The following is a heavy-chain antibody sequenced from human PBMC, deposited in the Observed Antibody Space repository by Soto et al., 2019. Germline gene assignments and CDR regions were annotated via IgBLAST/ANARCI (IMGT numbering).Heavy chain of an antibody. Sequence: GGSLRLSCAASGFTFSDYYMSWIRQAPGKGLGWVSYISSSSSYTNYADSVKGRFTISRDNAKNSLYLQMNSLRAEDTAVYYCASGEPRSHYFDYWGQGTLVTVSS. CDR3: ASGEPRSHYFDY. J-gene: IGHJ4*02. V-gene: IGHV3-11*06. CDR1: GFTFSDYY. CDR2: ISSSSSYT.